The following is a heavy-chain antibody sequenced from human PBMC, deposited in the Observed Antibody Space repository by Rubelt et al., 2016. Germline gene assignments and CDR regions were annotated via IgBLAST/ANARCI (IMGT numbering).Heavy chain of an antibody. CDR1: GYTFTSYY. CDR3: ARANSGSGYFGIDY. V-gene: IGHV1-46*01. J-gene: IGHJ4*02. CDR2: INPSGGST. Sequence: QVQLVQSGAEVKKPGASVKVSCKASGYTFTSYYMHWVRQAPGQGPEWMGIINPSGGSTGYAQKFQGRITRTRATSTSTVYMGLSSRRSEDTAVYYCARANSGSGYFGIDYWGQGTLVTVSS. D-gene: IGHD3-22*01.